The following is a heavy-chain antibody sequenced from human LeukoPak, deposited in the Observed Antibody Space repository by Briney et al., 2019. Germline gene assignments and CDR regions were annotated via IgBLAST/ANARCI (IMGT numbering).Heavy chain of an antibody. CDR3: ARTPGHQPIDY. V-gene: IGHV3-30-3*01. Sequence: RSLRLSCAASGFTFSSYAMHWVRQAPGKGLEWVAVISYDGSNKYYADSVKGRFTISRDNSKNTLYLQMNSLRAEDTAVYYCARTPGHQPIDYWGQGTLVTVSS. CDR2: ISYDGSNK. CDR1: GFTFSSYA. J-gene: IGHJ4*02.